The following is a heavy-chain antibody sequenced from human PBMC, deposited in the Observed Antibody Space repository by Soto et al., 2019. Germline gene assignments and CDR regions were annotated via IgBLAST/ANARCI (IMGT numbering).Heavy chain of an antibody. J-gene: IGHJ4*02. CDR2: INPSGGTT. V-gene: IGHV1-46*02. D-gene: IGHD5-18*01. CDR1: GYTFYTYY. CDR3: ARGDVDTTMLFDY. Sequence: VQLVQSGAEVKKPGASVTISCKASGYTFYTYYIHWVRQAPGQGLEWMGIINPSGGTTDYAQKFKGRVTVTRDTSASTVLMYLSCLRSADTAVYYCARGDVDTTMLFDYWGQGTLGTVSS.